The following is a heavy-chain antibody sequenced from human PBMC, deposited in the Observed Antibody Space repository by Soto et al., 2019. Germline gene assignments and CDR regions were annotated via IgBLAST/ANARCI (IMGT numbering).Heavy chain of an antibody. CDR2: INGDGSVK. V-gene: IGHV3-7*01. J-gene: IGHJ3*01. CDR1: GFTFNAYW. CDR3: ARDPAYSAFDV. Sequence: HPGGSLRLSCAASGFTFNAYWMSWVRQAPGRGPEFVANINGDGSVKSYMDSVKGRFIISRDNAKNSMFLHMNSLRAEDTAIYYCARDPAYSAFDVWGQGTMVTVSS. D-gene: IGHD5-18*01.